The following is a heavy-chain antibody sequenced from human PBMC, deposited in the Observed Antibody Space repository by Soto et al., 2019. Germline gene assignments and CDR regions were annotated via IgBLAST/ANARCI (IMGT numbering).Heavy chain of an antibody. D-gene: IGHD6-19*01. CDR2: INAGNGNT. J-gene: IGHJ4*02. CDR3: ARAVAVAADFDY. V-gene: IGHV1-3*01. CDR1: GYTFTGYA. Sequence: GASVKVSCKASGYTFTGYAMHWVRQAPGQRLEWTGWINAGNGNTKYSQKFQGRVTITRDTSASTAYMELSSLRSEDTAVYYCARAVAVAADFDYWGQGTLVTVSS.